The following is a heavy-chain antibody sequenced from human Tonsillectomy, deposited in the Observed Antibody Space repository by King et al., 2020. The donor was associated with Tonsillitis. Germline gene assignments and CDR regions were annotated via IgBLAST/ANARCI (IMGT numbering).Heavy chain of an antibody. CDR2: ISSTSSYI. CDR1: GFTFSSYS. CDR3: ARDPSLYYYDTSGRSEVDY. D-gene: IGHD3-22*01. Sequence: VQLVESGGGLVKPGGSLRLSCAASGFTFSSYSMNWVRQAPGKGLEWVSSISSTSSYIYYADSVKGRFTISRDNAKNSLYLQMNSLRAEDTAVYYCARDPSLYYYDTSGRSEVDYWGQGTLVTVSS. J-gene: IGHJ4*02. V-gene: IGHV3-21*01.